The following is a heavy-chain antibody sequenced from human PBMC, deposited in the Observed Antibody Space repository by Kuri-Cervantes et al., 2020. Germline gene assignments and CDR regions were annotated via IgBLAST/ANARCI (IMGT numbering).Heavy chain of an antibody. V-gene: IGHV4-38-2*02. CDR1: DYSITSGYY. CDR3: AREITMVRAQSAFDI. CDR2: FYHSGDT. D-gene: IGHD3-10*01. J-gene: IGHJ3*02. Sequence: SETLSLTCDVFDYSITSGYYWGWIRQSPGKGLEWIGSFYHSGDTSDSPSLRGRVTISVDTSKNQFSLKLSSVTAAGTAVYYCAREITMVRAQSAFDIWGQGTMVTVSS.